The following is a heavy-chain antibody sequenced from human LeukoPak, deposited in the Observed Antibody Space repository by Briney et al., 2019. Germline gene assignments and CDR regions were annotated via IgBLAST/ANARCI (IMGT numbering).Heavy chain of an antibody. CDR3: ASYSDSGSPQY. CDR1: GYTFTSYY. D-gene: IGHD1-26*01. Sequence: ASVKVSCKASGYTFTSYYMHWVRQAPGQGLEWMGIINPSGGSTSYAQKFQGRVTMTRDTSISTAYMELSRLRSDDTAVYYCASYSDSGSPQYWGQGTLVTVSS. J-gene: IGHJ4*02. V-gene: IGHV1-46*01. CDR2: INPSGGST.